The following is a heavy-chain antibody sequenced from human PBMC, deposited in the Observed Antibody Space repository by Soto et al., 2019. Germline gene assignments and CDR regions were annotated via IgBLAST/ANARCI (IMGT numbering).Heavy chain of an antibody. J-gene: IGHJ3*02. V-gene: IGHV4-59*01. CDR2: IHYAGEHP. CDR3: VRGYSYDLEGRKGGFEI. Sequence: QVQLQESGPGLLKPPETLSLTCSVSGDSIIGYFWNWIRKPPGRGLEWVGLIHYAGEHPTYNPSLKSRVTLSTDMSKNQISLTLRSVSAADTAMYYCVRGYSYDLEGRKGGFEIWGQGTMVSVSS. CDR1: GDSIIGYF. D-gene: IGHD3-16*01.